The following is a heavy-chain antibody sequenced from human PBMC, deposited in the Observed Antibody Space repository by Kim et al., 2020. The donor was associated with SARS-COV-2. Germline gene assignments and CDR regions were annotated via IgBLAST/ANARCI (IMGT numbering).Heavy chain of an antibody. CDR3: ARGRAGITIFGVVTSYYYYMDV. J-gene: IGHJ6*03. D-gene: IGHD3-3*01. Sequence: SETLSLTCAVYGGSFSGYYWSWIRQPPGKGLEWIGEINHSGSTNYNPSLKSRVTISVDTSKNQFSLKLSSVTAADTAVYYCARGRAGITIFGVVTSYYYYMDVWGKGTTVTVSS. V-gene: IGHV4-34*01. CDR1: GGSFSGYY. CDR2: INHSGST.